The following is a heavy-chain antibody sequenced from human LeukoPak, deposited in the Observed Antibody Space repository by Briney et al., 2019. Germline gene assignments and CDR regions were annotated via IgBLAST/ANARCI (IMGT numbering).Heavy chain of an antibody. CDR3: ARTARYYYDSSGYYLDY. J-gene: IGHJ4*02. Sequence: ASVKVSCKASGYTFTGYYMHWVRQAPGQGLEWMGRINPNSGGTNYAQKFHGRVTITRDTSISTAYMELSRVRSEDTAVYYCARTARYYYDSSGYYLDYWGQGTLVTVSS. CDR2: INPNSGGT. CDR1: GYTFTGYY. V-gene: IGHV1-2*06. D-gene: IGHD3-22*01.